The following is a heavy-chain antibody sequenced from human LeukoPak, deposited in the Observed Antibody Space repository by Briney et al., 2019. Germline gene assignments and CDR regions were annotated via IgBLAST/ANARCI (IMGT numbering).Heavy chain of an antibody. D-gene: IGHD5-12*01. CDR3: AHYTPRHMVANLDYGMDV. CDR2: IRSKGNSYAT. J-gene: IGHJ6*02. V-gene: IGHV3-73*01. Sequence: QTGGSLRLSCAASGVTFSGSAMHWVRQASGKGLEWVGRIRSKGNSYATAYAASVKGRFTISRDDSKNTAYLQMNSLKTEDTAVYYCAHYTPRHMVANLDYGMDVWGQGTTVTVSS. CDR1: GVTFSGSA.